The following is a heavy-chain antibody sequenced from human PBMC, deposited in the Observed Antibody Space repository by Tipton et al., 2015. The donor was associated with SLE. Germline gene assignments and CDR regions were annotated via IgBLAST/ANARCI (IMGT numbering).Heavy chain of an antibody. V-gene: IGHV4-61*09. D-gene: IGHD6-19*01. CDR2: IYTSGST. J-gene: IGHJ4*02. CDR3: ARDYQWLVRLYYFDY. Sequence: LRLSCTVSGGSISSGSYYWSWIRQPAGKGLEWIGYIYTSGSTNYNPSLKSRVTISVDTSKNQFSLKLSSVTAADTAVYYCARDYQWLVRLYYFDYWGQGTLVTVSS. CDR1: GGSISSGSYY.